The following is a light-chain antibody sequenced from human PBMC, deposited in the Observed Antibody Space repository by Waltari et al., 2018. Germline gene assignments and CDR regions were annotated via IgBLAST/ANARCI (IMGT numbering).Light chain of an antibody. CDR1: QSVSRN. CDR3: QQYNDWPLP. J-gene: IGKJ5*01. Sequence: EIVMTQSPATLSVSPGERATLSYRASQSVSRNVAWYQQKPGQAPRLLIYGASTRATGIPARFSGSGSGTEFTLTISSLQSEDFAVYYCQQYNDWPLPFGQGTRLDIK. V-gene: IGKV3-15*01. CDR2: GAS.